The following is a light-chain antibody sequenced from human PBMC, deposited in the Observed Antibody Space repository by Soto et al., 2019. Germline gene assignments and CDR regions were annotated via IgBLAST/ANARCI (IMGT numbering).Light chain of an antibody. Sequence: SYELTQAPSVSVAPGQTVRITCGGNNIGSKNVHWYQQKPGQAPVLVVYDDSDRPSGIPERFSGSNSGNTATLTISRVEAGDEADYYCQVWDSSSDLGVFGGGTQLTVL. CDR2: DDS. J-gene: IGLJ3*02. V-gene: IGLV3-21*02. CDR1: NIGSKN. CDR3: QVWDSSSDLGV.